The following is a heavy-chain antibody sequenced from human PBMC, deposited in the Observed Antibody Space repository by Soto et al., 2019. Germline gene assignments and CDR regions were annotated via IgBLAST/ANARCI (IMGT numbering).Heavy chain of an antibody. V-gene: IGHV1-8*01. CDR2: MNPNSGNT. D-gene: IGHD3-3*01. J-gene: IGHJ6*02. Sequence: ASVKVSCKASGYTFTSYDINWVRQATGQGLEWMGWMNPNSGNTGYAQKFQGRVTMTRNTSISTAYMELSGLRSEDTAVYYCARGPYDFWSGYYGPLYYYYGMDVWGQGTTVTVSS. CDR1: GYTFTSYD. CDR3: ARGPYDFWSGYYGPLYYYYGMDV.